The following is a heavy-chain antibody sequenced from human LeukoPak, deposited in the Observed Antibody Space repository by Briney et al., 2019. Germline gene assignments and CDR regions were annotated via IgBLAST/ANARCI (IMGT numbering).Heavy chain of an antibody. CDR1: GGSISSYY. Sequence: SETLSLTCTVSGGSISSYYWSWIRQPAGKGLEWIGRIYTSGSTNYNPSLKSRATMSVDTSKNQFSLKLSSVTAADTAVYYCARSPDIVVVIDYYYMDVWGKGTTVTVSS. D-gene: IGHD2-2*01. CDR2: IYTSGST. V-gene: IGHV4-4*07. J-gene: IGHJ6*03. CDR3: ARSPDIVVVIDYYYMDV.